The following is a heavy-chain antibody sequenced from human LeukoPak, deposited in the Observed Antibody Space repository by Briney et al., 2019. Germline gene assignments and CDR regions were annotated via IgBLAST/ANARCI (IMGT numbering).Heavy chain of an antibody. CDR2: IYYSGST. J-gene: IGHJ4*02. CDR1: GGSISSSSYY. V-gene: IGHV4-39*01. CDR3: ARLPVWWLRGSMREEDFDY. Sequence: SETLSLTCTVSGGSISSSSYYWGWIRQPPGKGLEWIVSIYYSGSTYYNPSLKSRVTISVDTSKNQFSLKLSSVTAADTAVYYCARLPVWWLRGSMREEDFDYWGQGTLVTVSS. D-gene: IGHD5-12*01.